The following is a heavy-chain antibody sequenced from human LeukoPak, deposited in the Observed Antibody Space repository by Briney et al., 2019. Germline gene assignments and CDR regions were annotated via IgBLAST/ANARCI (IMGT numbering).Heavy chain of an antibody. CDR1: GYSISSGFY. Sequence: SETLSLTCTVSGYSISSGFYWGWIRQPPGKGLEWIGSIYHSGSTYYNPSLKSRVTISVDTSKNQFSLKLSSVTAADTAMYYCARRGCYSTSCKLDYWGQGTLVTVSS. CDR3: ARRGCYSTSCKLDY. J-gene: IGHJ4*02. CDR2: IYHSGST. D-gene: IGHD2-2*01. V-gene: IGHV4-38-2*02.